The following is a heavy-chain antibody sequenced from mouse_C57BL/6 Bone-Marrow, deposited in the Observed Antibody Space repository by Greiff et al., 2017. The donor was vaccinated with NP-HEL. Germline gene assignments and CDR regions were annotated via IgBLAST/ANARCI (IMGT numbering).Heavy chain of an antibody. D-gene: IGHD1-1*01. Sequence: QVQLQQSGAELAKPGASVKLSCKASGYTFTSYWMHWVKQRPGQGLEWIGYINPSSGYTKYNQKFKDKATLTADKSSITAYMQLSSLTYEDSAVYYCCSYPGWFAYWGQGTLVTVSA. CDR2: INPSSGYT. V-gene: IGHV1-7*01. J-gene: IGHJ3*01. CDR3: CSYPGWFAY. CDR1: GYTFTSYW.